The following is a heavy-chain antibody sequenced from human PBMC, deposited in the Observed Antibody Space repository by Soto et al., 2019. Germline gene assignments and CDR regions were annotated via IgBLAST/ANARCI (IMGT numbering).Heavy chain of an antibody. CDR1: GFTFGNYG. J-gene: IGHJ4*02. CDR2: TSYDGNNK. V-gene: IGHV3-30*18. CDR3: AKGGGSARDFDY. D-gene: IGHD1-26*01. Sequence: GGSLRLSCAGSGFTFGNYGMHWVRQAPGKGLEWVASTSYDGNNKYYADSLKGRFTISRDNSKKMVYLQMTSLGPEDTAVYYCAKGGGSARDFDYWGQGALVTVSS.